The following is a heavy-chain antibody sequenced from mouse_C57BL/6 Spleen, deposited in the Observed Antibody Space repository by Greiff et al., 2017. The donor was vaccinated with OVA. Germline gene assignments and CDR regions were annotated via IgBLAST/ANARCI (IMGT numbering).Heavy chain of an antibody. Sequence: VQLQQSGPELVKPGASVKIPCKASGYTFTDYNMDWVKQSHGKSLEWIGDINPNNGGTIYNQKFKGKATLTVDKSSSTAYMELRSLTSEDTAVYDCARRETAQVPFAYWGKGTLVTVSA. CDR2: INPNNGGT. V-gene: IGHV1-18*01. J-gene: IGHJ3*01. CDR3: ARRETAQVPFAY. CDR1: GYTFTDYN. D-gene: IGHD3-2*02.